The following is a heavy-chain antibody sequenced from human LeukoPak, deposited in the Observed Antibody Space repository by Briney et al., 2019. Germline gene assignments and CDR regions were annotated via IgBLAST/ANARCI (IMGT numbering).Heavy chain of an antibody. D-gene: IGHD6-6*01. CDR2: IYYSGST. V-gene: IGHV4-59*01. Sequence: PSETLSLTCTVSGGSISSYYWSWTRQPPGKGLAWIGYIYYSGSTNYNPSLKSRVTISVDTSKNQFSLKLSSVTAADTAVYCCARHTHEKFGIAARPDYYYYMDVWGKGTTVTVSS. CDR1: GGSISSYY. J-gene: IGHJ6*03. CDR3: ARHTHEKFGIAARPDYYYYMDV.